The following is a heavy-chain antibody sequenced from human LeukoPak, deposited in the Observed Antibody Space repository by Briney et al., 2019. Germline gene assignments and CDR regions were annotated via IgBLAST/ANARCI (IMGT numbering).Heavy chain of an antibody. J-gene: IGHJ4*02. CDR1: GYTFTGYY. D-gene: IGHD3-9*01. V-gene: IGHV1-2*02. Sequence: ASVKVSCKASGYTFTGYYMHWVRQAPGQGLEWMGWINPNSGGTNYAQKFRGRVTMTRDTSISTAYMELSRLRSDDTAVYYCARARYYDILVYWGQGTLVIVSS. CDR2: INPNSGGT. CDR3: ARARYYDILVY.